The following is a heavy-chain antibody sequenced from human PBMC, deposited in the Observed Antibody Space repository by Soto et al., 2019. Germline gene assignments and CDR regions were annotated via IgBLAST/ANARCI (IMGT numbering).Heavy chain of an antibody. Sequence: SLKLSCKAAVYTITVYAIHCGLLAPEQGLEWMGIINPSGGSTSYAQNFQGSVTMTRATSPSPVYMELSTLRSDDTAVYYSARDITRAMVRIYYGMDVWGQGTTVTVSS. V-gene: IGHV1-46*01. CDR1: VYTITVYA. CDR3: ARDITRAMVRIYYGMDV. D-gene: IGHD3-10*01. CDR2: INPSGGST. J-gene: IGHJ6*02.